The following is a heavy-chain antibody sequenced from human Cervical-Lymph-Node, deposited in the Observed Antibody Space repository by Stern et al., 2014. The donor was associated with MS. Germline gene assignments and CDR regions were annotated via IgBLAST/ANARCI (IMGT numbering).Heavy chain of an antibody. CDR1: GFTFSSYS. CDR3: ARDRRGWLAADY. D-gene: IGHD6-19*01. CDR2: ISRSSNTS. Sequence: EVQLVESGGNLVQPGGSLRLSCTASGFTFSSYSMNWVRQAPGKGLEWVSYISRSSNTSYYADSVKGRFPISRDNANNSLYLQMNSLRADDTAVYYCARDRRGWLAADYWGQGALVTVSS. J-gene: IGHJ4*02. V-gene: IGHV3-48*01.